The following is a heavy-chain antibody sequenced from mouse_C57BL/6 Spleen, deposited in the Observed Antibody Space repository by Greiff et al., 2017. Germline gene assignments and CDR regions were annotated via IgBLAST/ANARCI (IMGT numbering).Heavy chain of an antibody. J-gene: IGHJ2*01. V-gene: IGHV1-9*01. CDR1: GYPFTGSW. CDR3: ARGSSY. CDR2: NLPGSGST. Sequence: VQLKQSGAELMKPGASVTLSCTATGYPFTGSWLEWVKQRPGHGLEWIGENLPGSGSTIYNAKFKGKATFTVDTSSNTSYTQHSSLTTDDAANYYWARGSSYWGQGTTLTVSS. D-gene: IGHD1-3*01.